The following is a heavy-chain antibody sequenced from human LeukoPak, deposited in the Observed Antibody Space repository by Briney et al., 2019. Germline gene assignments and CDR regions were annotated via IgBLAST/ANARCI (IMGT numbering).Heavy chain of an antibody. CDR2: INHSGST. D-gene: IGHD5-18*01. CDR3: ARSLDTAMVAAFDI. J-gene: IGHJ3*02. V-gene: IGHV4-34*01. CDR1: GGSFSGYY. Sequence: SETLSLTCAVYGGSFSGYYWSWIRQPPGKGLEWIGEINHSGSTNYNPSLKSRVTISVDTSKNQFSLKLSSVTAADTAVYYCARSLDTAMVAAFDIWGQRTMVTVSS.